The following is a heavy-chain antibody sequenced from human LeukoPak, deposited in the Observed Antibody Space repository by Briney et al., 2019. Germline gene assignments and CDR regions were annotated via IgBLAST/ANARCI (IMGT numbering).Heavy chain of an antibody. CDR1: GFTFSGYS. Sequence: GGSLRLSCAASGFTFSGYSMNWVRQAPGKGLEWVSSISTSSSYIYYADSVKGRFTISRDNAKNSLYLQMNSLRAEDTAVYSCARDIYGSQPYGMDVWGQGTTVTVSS. V-gene: IGHV3-21*01. J-gene: IGHJ6*02. CDR3: ARDIYGSQPYGMDV. CDR2: ISTSSSYI. D-gene: IGHD3-10*01.